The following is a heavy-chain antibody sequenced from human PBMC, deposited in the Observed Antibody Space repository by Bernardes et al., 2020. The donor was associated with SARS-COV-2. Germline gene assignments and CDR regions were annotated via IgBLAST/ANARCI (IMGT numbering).Heavy chain of an antibody. D-gene: IGHD2-8*01. V-gene: IGHV4-4*02. CDR2: IYHSGST. CDR1: GGSISSSNW. J-gene: IGHJ2*01. Sequence: ETLSLTCAVSGGSISSSNWWSWVRQPPGKGLEWIGEIYHSGSTNYNPSLKSRVTISVDKSKNQFSLKLSSVTAADTAVYYCARRWQDCTNGVCRLTPGYFDLWGRGTLVTVSS. CDR3: ARRWQDCTNGVCRLTPGYFDL.